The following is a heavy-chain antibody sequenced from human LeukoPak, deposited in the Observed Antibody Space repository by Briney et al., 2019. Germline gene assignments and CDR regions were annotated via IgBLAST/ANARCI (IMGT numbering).Heavy chain of an antibody. Sequence: SETPSLTCAVYGGSFSGYYWSWIRQPPGKGLEWIGEINHSGSTNYNPSLKSRVTISVDTSKNQFSLKLSSVTAADTAVYYCATHYDSSGYYLDWGQGTLVTVSS. CDR1: GGSFSGYY. CDR3: ATHYDSSGYYLD. V-gene: IGHV4-34*01. D-gene: IGHD3-22*01. CDR2: INHSGST. J-gene: IGHJ4*02.